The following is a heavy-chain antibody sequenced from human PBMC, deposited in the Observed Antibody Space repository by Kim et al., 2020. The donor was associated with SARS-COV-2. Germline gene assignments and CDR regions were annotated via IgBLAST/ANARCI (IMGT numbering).Heavy chain of an antibody. CDR1: GFTFSSYS. CDR3: ARVLAVAGTSGDSYGMDV. D-gene: IGHD6-19*01. V-gene: IGHV3-21*01. Sequence: GGSLRLSCAASGFTFSSYSMNWVRQAPGKGLEWVSSISSSSSYIYYADSVKGRFTISRDNAKNSLYLQMNSLRAEDTAVYYCARVLAVAGTSGDSYGMDVWGQGTTVTVSS. J-gene: IGHJ6*02. CDR2: ISSSSSYI.